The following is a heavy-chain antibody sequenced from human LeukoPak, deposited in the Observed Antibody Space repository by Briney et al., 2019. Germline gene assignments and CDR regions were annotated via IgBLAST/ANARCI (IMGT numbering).Heavy chain of an antibody. V-gene: IGHV1-46*01. CDR2: ISPSGGST. J-gene: IGHJ4*02. D-gene: IGHD6-13*01. CDR1: GYTFTSNY. CDR3: ARDLGMRSSSWYDY. Sequence: GASVKVSCKAFGYTFTSNYMHWVRQAPGQGPEWMGVISPSGGSTTYAQKFQGRVTLTRDMSTSTDYLELSSLRSEDTAVYYCARDLGMRSSSWYDYWGQGTLVTVSS.